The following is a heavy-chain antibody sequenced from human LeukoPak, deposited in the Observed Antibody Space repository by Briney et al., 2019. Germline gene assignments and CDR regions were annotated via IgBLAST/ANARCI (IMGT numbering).Heavy chain of an antibody. CDR3: ARDFWSGYSDYYYYGMDV. V-gene: IGHV3-11*01. CDR1: GFTFSDYY. Sequence: PGGSLRLSCAASGFTFSDYYMSWIRQAPGKGLEWVSYISSSGSTIYYADSVKGRFTFSRDDAKNSLYLQMNSLRAEDTAVYYCARDFWSGYSDYYYYGMDVWGQGTTVTVSS. CDR2: ISSSGSTI. D-gene: IGHD3-3*01. J-gene: IGHJ6*02.